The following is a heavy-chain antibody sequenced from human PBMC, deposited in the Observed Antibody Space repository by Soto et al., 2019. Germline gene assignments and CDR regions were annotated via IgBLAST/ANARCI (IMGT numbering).Heavy chain of an antibody. CDR1: GGSISIRYYY. CDR2: IYYTGNT. CDR3: ARKGWLGDYVDYGIDY. V-gene: IGHV4-39*01. Sequence: SETLSLTCTVSGGSISIRYYYWGWIRQPPGKGLEGIGIIYYTGNTYYNPSLKSRVTISSDTSKNQFSLKRTAVTATDTAVYFCARKGWLGDYVDYGIDYWGQGTLVTVSS. J-gene: IGHJ4*02. D-gene: IGHD4-17*01.